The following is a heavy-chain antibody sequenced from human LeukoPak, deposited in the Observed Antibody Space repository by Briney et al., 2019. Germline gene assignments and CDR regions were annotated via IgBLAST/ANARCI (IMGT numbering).Heavy chain of an antibody. CDR3: ARESGVCSSTSCYYYYYGMDV. CDR2: INPNSGGT. CDR1: GYTFTSHS. Sequence: GASVKVSCKASGYTFTSHSMHWVRQAPGQGLEWMGWINPNSGGTNYAQKFQGWVTMTRDTSISTAYMELSRLRSDDTAVYYCARESGVCSSTSCYYYYYGMDVWGQGTTVTVSS. D-gene: IGHD2-2*01. J-gene: IGHJ6*02. V-gene: IGHV1-2*04.